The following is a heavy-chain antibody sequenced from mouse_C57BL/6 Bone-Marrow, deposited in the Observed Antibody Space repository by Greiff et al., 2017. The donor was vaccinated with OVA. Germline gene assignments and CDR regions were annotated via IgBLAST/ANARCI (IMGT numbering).Heavy chain of an antibody. J-gene: IGHJ4*01. CDR3: AREGDYYAMDY. CDR2: TFYSGIT. V-gene: IGHV3-3*01. Sequence: EVQLQQSGPSLVRPSQTLSLTCTVTGFSINSDCYWIWIRQFPGNKLEYIGYTFYSGITYYNPSLESRTYITRDTSKNQYSLQLSSVTTEDTATYCCAREGDYYAMDYWGQGTSVTVSS. CDR1: GFSINSDCY.